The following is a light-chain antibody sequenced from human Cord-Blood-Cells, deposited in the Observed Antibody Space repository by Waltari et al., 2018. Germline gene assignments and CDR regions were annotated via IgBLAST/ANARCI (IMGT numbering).Light chain of an antibody. CDR1: SSDVGGYHL. CDR2: EVS. J-gene: IGLJ2*01. Sequence: QSALTQPPSASGSPGQSVGITFTGTSSDVGGYHLVSWYQQHPGKAPKLMIYEVSKRPSGVPDRFSGSKSGNTASLTVSGLQAEDEADYYCSSYAGSNVVFGGGTKLTVL. CDR3: SSYAGSNVV. V-gene: IGLV2-8*01.